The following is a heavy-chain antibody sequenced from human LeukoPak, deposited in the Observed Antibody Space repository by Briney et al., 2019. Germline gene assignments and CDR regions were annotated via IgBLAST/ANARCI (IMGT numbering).Heavy chain of an antibody. D-gene: IGHD3-9*01. V-gene: IGHV4-59*10. J-gene: IGHJ3*02. CDR1: GGSFSGYY. CDR3: ARTDWFLAFDI. Sequence: SETLSLTCAVYGGSFSGYYWSWIRQPAGKGLEWIGRIYTSGSTNYNPSLKSRVTMSVDTSKNQFSLKLSSVTAADTAVYYCARTDWFLAFDIWGQGTMVTVSS. CDR2: IYTSGST.